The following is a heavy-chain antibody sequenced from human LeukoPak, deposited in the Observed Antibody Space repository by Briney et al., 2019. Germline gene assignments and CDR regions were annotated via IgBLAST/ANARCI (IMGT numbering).Heavy chain of an antibody. V-gene: IGHV3-64*01. CDR2: ISSNGGST. CDR1: GFTFSSYA. J-gene: IGHJ4*02. CDR3: ARAGDYDFWSGYDMGAFDY. Sequence: PGGSLRLSCAASGFTFSSYAMHWVRQAPGKGLEYVSAISSNGGSTYYANSVKGRFTISRDNSKNTLYLQMGSLRAEDMAVYYCARAGDYDFWSGYDMGAFDYWGQGTLVTVSS. D-gene: IGHD3-3*01.